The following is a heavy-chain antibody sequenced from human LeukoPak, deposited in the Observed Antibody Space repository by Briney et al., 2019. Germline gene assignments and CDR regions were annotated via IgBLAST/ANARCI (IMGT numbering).Heavy chain of an antibody. CDR2: IWYDGSNK. Sequence: GGSLRLSCAASGFTFSSYGMHWVSQAPGKGLEWVAIIWYDGSNKYYADSVKGRFTISRDNSKNTLYLQVNSLRAEDTAVYYCARDGSFWRGYPYYFDYWGQGTLVTVSS. D-gene: IGHD3-3*01. J-gene: IGHJ4*02. CDR3: ARDGSFWRGYPYYFDY. CDR1: GFTFSSYG. V-gene: IGHV3-33*01.